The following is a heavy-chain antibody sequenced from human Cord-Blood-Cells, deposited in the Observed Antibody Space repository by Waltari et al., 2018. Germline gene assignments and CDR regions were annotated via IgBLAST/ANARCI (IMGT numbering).Heavy chain of an antibody. D-gene: IGHD2-15*01. CDR3: ARIRWRAFDI. J-gene: IGHJ3*02. Sequence: QVQLQQWGAGLLKPSETLSLTCAVYGGSFSGYYWSLIRQPPGKGLEWIGEINHSGSTNYNPSLKSRVTISVGTSKNQFSLKLSSVTAADTAVYYCARIRWRAFDIWGQGTMVTVSS. CDR2: INHSGST. V-gene: IGHV4-34*01. CDR1: GGSFSGYY.